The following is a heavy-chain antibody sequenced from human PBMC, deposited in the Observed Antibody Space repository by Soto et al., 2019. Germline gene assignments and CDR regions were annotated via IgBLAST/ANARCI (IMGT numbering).Heavy chain of an antibody. D-gene: IGHD6-19*01. CDR2: INHSGST. CDR1: GGSFSGYY. V-gene: IGHV4-34*01. CDR3: ARGWSSGWYGIYYYYGMDV. Sequence: SETLSLTCAVYGGSFSGYYWSWIRQPPGEGLEWIGEINHSGSTNYNPSLKSRVTISVGTSKNQFSLKLSSVTAADTAVYYCARGWSSGWYGIYYYYGMDVWGQGTTVT. J-gene: IGHJ6*02.